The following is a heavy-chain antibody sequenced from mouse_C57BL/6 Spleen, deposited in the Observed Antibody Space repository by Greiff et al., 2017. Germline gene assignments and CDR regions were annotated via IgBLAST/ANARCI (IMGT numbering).Heavy chain of an antibody. D-gene: IGHD1-1*01. CDR3: ARSLITTVVESYFDY. Sequence: VKLMESGPELVKPGASVKISCKASGYAFSSSWMNWVKQRPGKGLEWIGRIYPGDGDTNYNGKFKGKATLTADKSSSTAYMQLSSLTSEDSAVYFCARSLITTVVESYFDYWGQGTTLTVSS. V-gene: IGHV1-82*01. J-gene: IGHJ2*01. CDR2: IYPGDGDT. CDR1: GYAFSSSW.